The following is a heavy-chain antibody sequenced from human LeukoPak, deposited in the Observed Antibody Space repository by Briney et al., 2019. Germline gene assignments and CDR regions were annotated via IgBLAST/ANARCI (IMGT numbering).Heavy chain of an antibody. CDR2: IRSKPYGGTT. V-gene: IGHV3-49*04. J-gene: IGHJ4*02. Sequence: PGGSLRLSCIGSGFTFGDYAMSWVRQAPGKGLEWVGFIRSKPYGGTTEYAASVKGRFTISRDDSKSSAYLQMNSLRAEDTAVYYCARVRSGYYLYFDYWGQGTLVTVSS. CDR3: ARVRSGYYLYFDY. CDR1: GFTFGDYA. D-gene: IGHD3-22*01.